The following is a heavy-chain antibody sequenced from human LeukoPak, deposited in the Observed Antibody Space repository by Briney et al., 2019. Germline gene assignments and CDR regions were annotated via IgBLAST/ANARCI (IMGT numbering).Heavy chain of an antibody. CDR2: IYSSGST. Sequence: SETPSLTCTVSGGSISSSSYYWGWIRQPPGKGLEWIGSIYSSGSTYYNPSLKSRVTISVDTSKNQFSLQLGSVTAADTAVYYCATEGWVAHWFDPWGQGTLVTVSS. CDR3: ATEGWVAHWFDP. J-gene: IGHJ5*02. D-gene: IGHD2-15*01. CDR1: GGSISSSSYY. V-gene: IGHV4-39*07.